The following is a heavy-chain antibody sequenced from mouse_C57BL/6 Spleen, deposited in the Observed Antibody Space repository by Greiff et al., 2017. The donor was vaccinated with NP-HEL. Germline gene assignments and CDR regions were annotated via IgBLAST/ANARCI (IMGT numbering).Heavy chain of an antibody. D-gene: IGHD4-1*01. J-gene: IGHJ2*01. CDR1: GFTFSSYG. V-gene: IGHV5-6*01. CDR3: ARRTGYFDY. CDR2: ISSGGSYT. Sequence: EVHLVESGGDLVKPGGSLKLSCAASGFTFSSYGMSWVRQTPDKRLEWVATISSGGSYTYYPDSVRGRFTISRDNAKNTLYLQMSSLKSEDTAMYYCARRTGYFDYWGQGTTLTVSS.